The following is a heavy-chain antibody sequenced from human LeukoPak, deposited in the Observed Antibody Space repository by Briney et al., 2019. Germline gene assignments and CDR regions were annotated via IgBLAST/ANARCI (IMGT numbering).Heavy chain of an antibody. V-gene: IGHV4-61*02. D-gene: IGHD2-15*01. CDR3: ARDVARVAFFDS. J-gene: IGHJ4*02. Sequence: SETLSLTCTVSGDSISSGNYYWGWIRQPAGKGLEWIGRFFTSGSTNYNPSFKSRVTISVDTSKNQFSLRLNSVTAADSAVYYCARDVARVAFFDSWGQGTLVTVSS. CDR2: FFTSGST. CDR1: GDSISSGNYY.